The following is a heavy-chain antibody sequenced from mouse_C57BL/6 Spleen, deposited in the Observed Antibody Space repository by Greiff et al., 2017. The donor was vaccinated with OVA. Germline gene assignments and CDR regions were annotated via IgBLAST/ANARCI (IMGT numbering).Heavy chain of an antibody. V-gene: IGHV2-5*01. CDR2: IWRGGST. Sequence: VKLMESGPGLVQPSQSLSITCTVSGFSLTSYGVHWVRQSPGKGLEWLGVIWRGGSTDYNAAFMSRLSITKDNSKSQVFFKMNSLQADDTAIYYGAKRGNGNPPYAMDYWGQGTSVTVSS. J-gene: IGHJ4*01. CDR3: AKRGNGNPPYAMDY. D-gene: IGHD2-1*01. CDR1: GFSLTSYG.